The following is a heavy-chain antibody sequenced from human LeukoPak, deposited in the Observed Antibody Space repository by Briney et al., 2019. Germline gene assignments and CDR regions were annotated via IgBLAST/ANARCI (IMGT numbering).Heavy chain of an antibody. CDR2: ISYDGSNK. D-gene: IGHD3-22*01. J-gene: IGHJ4*02. CDR3: ANSLSSGGINDY. V-gene: IGHV3-30*18. CDR1: GLTFSSYG. Sequence: GGSLRLSCAASGLTFSSYGMHWVRQAPGKGLEWVAVISYDGSNKYYADSVKGRFTISRDNSKNTLYLQMNSLRAEDTAVYYCANSLSSGGINDYWGQGTLVTVSS.